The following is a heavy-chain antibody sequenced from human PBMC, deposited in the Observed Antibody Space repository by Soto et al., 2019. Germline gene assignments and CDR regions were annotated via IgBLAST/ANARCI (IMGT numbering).Heavy chain of an antibody. D-gene: IGHD2-8*02. CDR2: INPKNGDT. CDR3: AGSTVLETGSAPFDF. J-gene: IGHJ4*02. CDR1: GYTFTGHY. V-gene: IGHV1-2*02. Sequence: QVQLVQSGAEGKKPGASVKVSCKASGYTFTGHYIHWLRQAPGRGPEWMGWINPKNGDTIYAQKFQGRVTLTSDTSISTAYMDLSRLRSDDTAVYFCAGSTVLETGSAPFDFWGQGTLVTVSS.